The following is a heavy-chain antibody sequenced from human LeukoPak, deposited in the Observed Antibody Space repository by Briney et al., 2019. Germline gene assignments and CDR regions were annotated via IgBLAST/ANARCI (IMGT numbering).Heavy chain of an antibody. CDR2: ISWNSGSI. V-gene: IGHV3-9*01. CDR1: GFTFDDYA. D-gene: IGHD3-16*01. Sequence: GGSLRLSCAASGFTFDDYAMHWVRQAPGKGLEWVSGISWNSGSIGYADSVKGRFTISRDNAKNSLYLQMNSLRAEDTALYYCARYYDYVWVKATSSYFDYWGQGTLVTVSS. CDR3: ARYYDYVWVKATSSYFDY. J-gene: IGHJ4*02.